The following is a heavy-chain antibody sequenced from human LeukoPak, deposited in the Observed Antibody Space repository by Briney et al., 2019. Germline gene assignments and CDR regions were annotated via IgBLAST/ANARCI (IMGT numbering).Heavy chain of an antibody. D-gene: IGHD1-7*01. V-gene: IGHV3-53*01. CDR1: GFIDSGNS. CDR3: AKKNWNFVGLDY. Sequence: GGSLRLSCTVSGFIDSGNSMSWVRQAPGKGLEWVSFIYSDDNTHYSDSVKGRFTISRDNSKNTLYLQMNSLRAEDTAVYYCAKKNWNFVGLDYWGQGTLVTVSS. J-gene: IGHJ4*02. CDR2: IYSDDNT.